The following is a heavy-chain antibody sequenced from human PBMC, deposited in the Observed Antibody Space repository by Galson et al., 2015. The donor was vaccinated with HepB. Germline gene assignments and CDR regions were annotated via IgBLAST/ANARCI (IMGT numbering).Heavy chain of an antibody. Sequence: QSGAEVKKPGESLRISCQGSGYRFTNYWISWVRQMPGKGLEWMGRIDPSDSYTKYGPTFQGHVTISVDKSISTAYLQWGGLKASDTAMYYCARHPLYSNYDRIFDYWGQGTLVIVSS. CDR3: ARHPLYSNYDRIFDY. D-gene: IGHD4-11*01. CDR2: IDPSDSYT. V-gene: IGHV5-10-1*01. CDR1: GYRFTNYW. J-gene: IGHJ4*02.